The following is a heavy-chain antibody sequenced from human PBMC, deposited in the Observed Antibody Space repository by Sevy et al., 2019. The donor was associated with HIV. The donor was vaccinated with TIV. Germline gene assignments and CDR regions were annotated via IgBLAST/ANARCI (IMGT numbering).Heavy chain of an antibody. CDR3: IRSRLLGYTAMVPDY. CDR1: GFTLSDYA. J-gene: IGHJ4*02. Sequence: GGSLRLSCTTSGFTLSDYAMSWVRQAPGKGLEWVGFMRRKAFAGTTEYAASVKGRFTISTEDSKASAHLQMNSLGTEDTGVYYCIRSRLLGYTAMVPDYWGQGTLVTVSS. D-gene: IGHD5-18*01. CDR2: MRRKAFAGTT. V-gene: IGHV3-49*04.